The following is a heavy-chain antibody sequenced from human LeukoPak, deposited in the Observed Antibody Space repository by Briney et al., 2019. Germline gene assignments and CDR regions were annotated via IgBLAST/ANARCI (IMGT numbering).Heavy chain of an antibody. CDR2: ISAHNGNT. Sequence: GASVKVSCKASGYTFTNYGISWVRQAPGQGLEWMGWISAHNGNTDYPQKFQGRVTMTTDTSTSTAYMELRSLRSDDRAVYYCARERYCSGGSCYSGALDTWGQGTMVTVSS. V-gene: IGHV1-18*01. CDR1: GYTFTNYG. CDR3: ARERYCSGGSCYSGALDT. D-gene: IGHD2-15*01. J-gene: IGHJ3*02.